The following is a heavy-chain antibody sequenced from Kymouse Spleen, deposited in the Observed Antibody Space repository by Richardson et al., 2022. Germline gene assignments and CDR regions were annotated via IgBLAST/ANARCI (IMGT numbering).Heavy chain of an antibody. J-gene: IGHJ5*02. V-gene: IGHV4-34*01. Sequence: QVQLQQWGAGLLKPSETLSLTCAVYGGSFSGYYWSWIRQPPGKGLEWIGEINHSGSTNYNPSLKSRVTISVDTSKNQFSLKLSSVTAADTAVYYCARKGLELRDWFDPWGQGTLVTVSS. CDR1: GGSFSGYY. CDR2: INHSGST. CDR3: ARKGLELRDWFDP. D-gene: IGHD1-7*01.